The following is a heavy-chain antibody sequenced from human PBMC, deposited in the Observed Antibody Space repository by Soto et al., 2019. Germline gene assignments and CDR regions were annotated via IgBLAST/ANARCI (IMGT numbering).Heavy chain of an antibody. Sequence: QVQLVQSGAEVKKPGSSVKVSCKASGGTFSSYTISWVRQAPGQGLEWMGRIIPILGIANYAQKFQARVPITGEKSPSTAYMDLRSLRSEEKAGYYGAKDTERRSLSYGYGMDVWGQGTTVTVSS. CDR1: GGTFSSYT. CDR2: IIPILGIA. J-gene: IGHJ6*02. CDR3: AKDTERRSLSYGYGMDV. V-gene: IGHV1-69*08. D-gene: IGHD4-17*01.